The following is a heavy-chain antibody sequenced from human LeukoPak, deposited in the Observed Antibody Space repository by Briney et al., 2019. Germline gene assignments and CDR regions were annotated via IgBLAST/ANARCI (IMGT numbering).Heavy chain of an antibody. D-gene: IGHD4-17*01. J-gene: IGHJ4*02. Sequence: HTGGSLRLSCAASGFTFDDYTMHWVRQAPGKGLEWVSLISWDGGSTYYADSVKGRFTISRDNSKNSPYLQMNSQRTEDTALYYCAKSKTAVTTGYLDYWGQGTLVTVSS. V-gene: IGHV3-43*01. CDR1: GFTFDDYT. CDR3: AKSKTAVTTGYLDY. CDR2: ISWDGGST.